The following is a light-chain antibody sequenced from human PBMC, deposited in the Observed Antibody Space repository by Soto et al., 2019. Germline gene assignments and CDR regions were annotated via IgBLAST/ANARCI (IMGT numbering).Light chain of an antibody. V-gene: IGLV2-23*02. J-gene: IGLJ3*02. CDR1: SSDIGGYNV. Sequence: SALTQPAFVSGSPGQSITISCTGTSSDIGGYNVVSWYQQYPGKAPKLMFYGARQRPSGVSNRFSGSKSGNTASLTISGHRAEDEAHYFCCSFAGSLTFWVFGGGTQLTVL. CDR3: CSFAGSLTFWV. CDR2: GAR.